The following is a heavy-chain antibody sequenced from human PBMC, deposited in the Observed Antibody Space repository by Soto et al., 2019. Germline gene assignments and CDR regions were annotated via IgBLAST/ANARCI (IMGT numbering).Heavy chain of an antibody. V-gene: IGHV4-34*01. CDR2: INHSGST. Sequence: SETLSLTCAVYGGSFSGYYWSWIRQPPGKGLEWIGEINHSGSTNYNPSLKSRVTISVDTSKNQFSLKLSSVTAADTAVYYCGRAWGAAGTMYNWFDPWGQGTLVTVSS. CDR1: GGSFSGYY. J-gene: IGHJ5*02. CDR3: GRAWGAAGTMYNWFDP. D-gene: IGHD6-13*01.